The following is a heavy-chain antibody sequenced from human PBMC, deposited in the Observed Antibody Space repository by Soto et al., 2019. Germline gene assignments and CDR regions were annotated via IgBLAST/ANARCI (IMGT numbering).Heavy chain of an antibody. D-gene: IGHD3-22*01. CDR3: ARATWDSSGYPTPAFDY. CDR2: INPSGGST. J-gene: IGHJ4*02. CDR1: GYTFTSYY. V-gene: IGHV1-46*01. Sequence: ASVKVSCKASGYTFTSYYMHWVRQAPGQGLEWMGIINPSGGSTSYAQKFQGRVTMTRDTSTSTVYMELSSLRSEDTAVYYCARATWDSSGYPTPAFDYWGQGTLVTVSS.